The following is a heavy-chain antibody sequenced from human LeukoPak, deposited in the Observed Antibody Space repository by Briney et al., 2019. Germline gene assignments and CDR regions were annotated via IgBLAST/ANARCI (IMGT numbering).Heavy chain of an antibody. Sequence: PGGSLRLSCAASGFSFSSSGMYWIRQAPGKGLEWVAFIQYDGGNEYYADSVKGRFTISRDNSRNTVRLQMNSLRAEDTAVYYCVRDGAHWDLDYWGQGTLVTVSS. V-gene: IGHV3-30*02. CDR1: GFSFSSSG. J-gene: IGHJ4*02. CDR2: IQYDGGNE. D-gene: IGHD7-27*01. CDR3: VRDGAHWDLDY.